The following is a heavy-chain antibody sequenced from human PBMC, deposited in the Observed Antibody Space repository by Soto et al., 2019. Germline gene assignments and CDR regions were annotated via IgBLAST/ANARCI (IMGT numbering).Heavy chain of an antibody. Sequence: GGSLRLSCAASGLTFSSYAMHWVRQAPGKGLEWVAVISYDGSNKYYADSVKGRFTISRDNSKNTLYLQMNSLRAEDTAVYYCARDSGSSSSNYYYYGMDVWGQGTTVTVSS. CDR2: ISYDGSNK. D-gene: IGHD6-6*01. CDR1: GLTFSSYA. J-gene: IGHJ6*02. V-gene: IGHV3-30-3*01. CDR3: ARDSGSSSSNYYYYGMDV.